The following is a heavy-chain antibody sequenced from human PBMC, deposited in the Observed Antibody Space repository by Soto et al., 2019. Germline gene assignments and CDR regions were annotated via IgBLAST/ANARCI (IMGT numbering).Heavy chain of an antibody. V-gene: IGHV3-53*01. CDR3: SRDSRNRNFFDF. J-gene: IGHJ4*02. CDR2: LYSGGST. D-gene: IGHD2-2*01. CDR1: GFTVSSNY. Sequence: GGALRLSCAASGFTVSSNYMTWVRQAPGKGLEWVSVLYSGGSTYYADSVKGRFTISRDSSKNTLYLQMNSLRAEDTALYYCSRDSRNRNFFDFWGQGYLVTVS.